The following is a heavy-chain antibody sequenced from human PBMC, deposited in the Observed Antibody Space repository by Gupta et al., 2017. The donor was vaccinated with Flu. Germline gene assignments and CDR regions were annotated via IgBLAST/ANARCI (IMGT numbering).Heavy chain of an antibody. CDR1: GFTFSSYR. J-gene: IGHJ4*02. V-gene: IGHV3-21*01. Sequence: EVQLVESGGGLVKPGGSLRLPCAASGFTFSSYRMNWVRQAPGKGLEWVSSISSSSSYIYYADSVKGRFTISRDNAKNSLYLQMNSLRAEDTAVYYCASSGLLWFGELSGSIDYWGQGTLVTVSS. CDR2: ISSSSSYI. CDR3: ASSGLLWFGELSGSIDY. D-gene: IGHD3-10*01.